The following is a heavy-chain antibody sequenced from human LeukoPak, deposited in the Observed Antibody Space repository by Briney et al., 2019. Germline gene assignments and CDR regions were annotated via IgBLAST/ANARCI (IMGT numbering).Heavy chain of an antibody. J-gene: IGHJ6*03. CDR1: GFTFSSYA. CDR3: AKDGSISGSGWYSYYYMDV. V-gene: IGHV3-23*01. D-gene: IGHD6-19*01. CDR2: ISGSGGST. Sequence: GGSLRLSCAASGFTFSSYAMSWVRQAPGKGLEWVSAISGSGGSTHYADSVKGRFTISRDNSKNTLYLQMNSLRAEDTAVYYCAKDGSISGSGWYSYYYMDVWGKGTTVTISS.